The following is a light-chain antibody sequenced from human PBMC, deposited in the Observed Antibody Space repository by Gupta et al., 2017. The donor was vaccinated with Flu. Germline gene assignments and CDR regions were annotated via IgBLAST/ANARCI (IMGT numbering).Light chain of an antibody. CDR2: DAY. Sequence: EILLTPSSATLSSSPGERATLSCWASNSVDKFLGCYQQKADQAPSLLVYDAYSRATALPARCSGRACGTEFTLSISMLDTEDFAIYCFQQRRTWPQTFGQGTRLEIK. J-gene: IGKJ5*01. V-gene: IGKV3-11*01. CDR1: NSVDKF. CDR3: QQRRTWPQT.